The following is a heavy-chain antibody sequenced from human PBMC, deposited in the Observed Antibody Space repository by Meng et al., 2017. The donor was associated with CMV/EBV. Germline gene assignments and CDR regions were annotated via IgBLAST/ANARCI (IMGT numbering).Heavy chain of an antibody. J-gene: IGHJ4*02. CDR1: GYTFTGYY. CDR3: ARSTMVVTYYFDY. V-gene: IGHV1-2*02. Sequence: ASVQVSCKASGYTFTGYYMHWVRQAPGQGLEWMGWINPNSGGTNYAQKFQGRVTMTRDTSISTAYMELSRLRSDDTAVYYCARSTMVVTYYFDYWGQGTLVTVSS. CDR2: INPNSGGT. D-gene: IGHD4-23*01.